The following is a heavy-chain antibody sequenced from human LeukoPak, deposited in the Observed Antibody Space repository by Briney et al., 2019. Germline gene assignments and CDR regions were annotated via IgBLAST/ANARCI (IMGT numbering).Heavy chain of an antibody. J-gene: IGHJ4*02. V-gene: IGHV3-21*01. D-gene: IGHD1-26*01. CDR3: ARGGSYSNY. Sequence: GGSLRLSCAASGFTFSSYSMNWVRQAPGKGLEWVSSISSSSNYIYYADSVKGRFTISRDNAKNSLYLQMNSLRAEDTAVYYCARGGSYSNYWGQGTLVTVSS. CDR1: GFTFSSYS. CDR2: ISSSSNYI.